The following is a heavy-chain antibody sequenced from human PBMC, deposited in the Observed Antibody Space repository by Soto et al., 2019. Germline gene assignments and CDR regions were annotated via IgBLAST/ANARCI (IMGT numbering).Heavy chain of an antibody. V-gene: IGHV3-23*01. CDR1: GFTFSSYA. D-gene: IGHD1-26*01. CDR3: ARDLRELPGDY. Sequence: PGGSLRLSCAASGFTFSSYAMSWVRQAPGRGLEWVSDISGSGGSTYYADSVKGRFTISRDNAKNTLYLQMNSLRAEDTAVYYCARDLRELPGDYWGQGTLVTVSS. J-gene: IGHJ4*02. CDR2: ISGSGGST.